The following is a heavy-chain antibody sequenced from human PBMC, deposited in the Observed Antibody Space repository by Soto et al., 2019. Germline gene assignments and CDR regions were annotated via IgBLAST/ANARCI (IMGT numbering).Heavy chain of an antibody. Sequence: PSETLSLTCTVSGGSISSGDYYWSWIRQPPGKGLEWIGYIYYNGSTYYNPSLKSRVTISVDTSKNQFSLKLSSVTAADTAVYYCARGGRRGIVPKIGPWGQGTLVTVSS. CDR3: ARGGRRGIVPKIGP. V-gene: IGHV4-30-4*01. J-gene: IGHJ5*02. CDR1: GGSISSGDYY. D-gene: IGHD1-26*01. CDR2: IYYNGST.